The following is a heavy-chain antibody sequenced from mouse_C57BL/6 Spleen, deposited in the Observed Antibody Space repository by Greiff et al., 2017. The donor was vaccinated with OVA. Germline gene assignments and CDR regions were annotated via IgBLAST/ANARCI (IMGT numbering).Heavy chain of an antibody. J-gene: IGHJ4*01. D-gene: IGHD2-4*01. CDR1: GYTFTTYP. CDR3: ARGDDYDGYAMDY. Sequence: QVQLKESGAELVKPGASVKMSCKASGYTFTTYPIEWMKQNHGKSLEWIGNFHPYNDDTKYNEKFKGKATLTVEKSSSTVYLELSRLTSDDSAVYYCARGDDYDGYAMDYWGQGTSVTVSS. CDR2: FHPYNDDT. V-gene: IGHV1-47*01.